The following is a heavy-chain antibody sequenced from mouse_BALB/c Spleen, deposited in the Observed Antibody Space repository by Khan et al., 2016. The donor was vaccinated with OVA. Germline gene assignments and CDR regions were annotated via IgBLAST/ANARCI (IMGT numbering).Heavy chain of an antibody. CDR1: GYAFTDYL. CDR2: INPGSGDI. V-gene: IGHV1-54*03. J-gene: IGHJ3*01. Sequence: QVQLQQSGAEMVRPGTSVKVSCKASGYAFTDYLIEWLKQRPGQGLEWIGMINPGSGDIIYNEKFKDKATLTTAKSSSTAYRRRTSLTSAASAVYFCSRSGYGFGAYWGPGTLVTVSA. CDR3: SRSGYGFGAY. D-gene: IGHD3-2*02.